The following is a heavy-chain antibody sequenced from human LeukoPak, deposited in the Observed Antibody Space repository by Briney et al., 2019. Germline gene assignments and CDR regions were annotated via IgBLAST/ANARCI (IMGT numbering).Heavy chain of an antibody. CDR2: IYHSGST. CDR3: ARGRGYCSSTSCYEVDY. CDR1: GGSFSGYS. Sequence: SETLSLTCAVYGGSFSGYSWSWIRQPPGKGLEWIGYIYHSGSTYYNPSLKSRVTISVDRSKNQFSLKLSSVTAADTAVYYCARGRGYCSSTSCYEVDYWGQGTLVTVSS. J-gene: IGHJ4*02. V-gene: IGHV4-30-2*01. D-gene: IGHD2-2*01.